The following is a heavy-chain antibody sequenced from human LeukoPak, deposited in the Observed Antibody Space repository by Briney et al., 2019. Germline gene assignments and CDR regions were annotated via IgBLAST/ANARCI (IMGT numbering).Heavy chain of an antibody. CDR3: ARRTSAYMDY. D-gene: IGHD3-16*01. V-gene: IGHV5-51*01. Sequence: GDSLKISCKGSGYNFITYWIGWVRQMPGKGLEWMGIIYPGDSDTRYSPSIQGQVTISADKSISTAYLQWSSLKASDTAMYYCARRTSAYMDYWGQGTLVTVSS. CDR2: IYPGDSDT. J-gene: IGHJ4*02. CDR1: GYNFITYW.